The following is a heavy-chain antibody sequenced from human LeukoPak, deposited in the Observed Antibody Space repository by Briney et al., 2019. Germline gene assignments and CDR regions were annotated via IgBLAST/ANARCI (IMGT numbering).Heavy chain of an antibody. D-gene: IGHD3-3*01. CDR3: ARSSYHDWWSGQPYYYYYLVV. Sequence: ASVKVSCKASGYTFTSYYMHWVRQAPGQGLEWMGIINPSGGSTSYAQKFQGRVTMTRDTSTSTVYMELSSLRSEDTAVYYCARSSYHDWWSGQPYYYYYLVVWGKGPRSPSP. V-gene: IGHV1-46*03. J-gene: IGHJ6*03. CDR1: GYTFTSYY. CDR2: INPSGGST.